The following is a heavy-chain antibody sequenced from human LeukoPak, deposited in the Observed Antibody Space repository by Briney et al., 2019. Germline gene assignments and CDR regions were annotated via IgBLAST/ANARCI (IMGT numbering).Heavy chain of an antibody. J-gene: IGHJ6*02. Sequence: ASVKVSCKASGYTVTSYGITWVRQAPGQGLEWMGWISAYNGKTNYAQKLQGRVTMTTDTSTSTAYMELSRLRSDDTAVYYCARVGSYSSSWYFDYYYGMDVWGQGTTITVSS. CDR2: ISAYNGKT. CDR1: GYTVTSYG. V-gene: IGHV1-18*01. D-gene: IGHD6-13*01. CDR3: ARVGSYSSSWYFDYYYGMDV.